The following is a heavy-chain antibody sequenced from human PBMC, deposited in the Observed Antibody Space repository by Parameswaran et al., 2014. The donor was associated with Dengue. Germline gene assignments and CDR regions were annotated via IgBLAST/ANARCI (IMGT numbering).Heavy chain of an antibody. Sequence: KWIRQSPSRGLEWLGRTYYRSKWYNDYAVSVKSRITTNPDTSKNQFSLQLNSVTPEDTAVYYCARGRWLVTDYYYYGMDVWGQGTTVTVSS. D-gene: IGHD6-19*01. V-gene: IGHV6-1*01. CDR2: TYYRSKWYN. J-gene: IGHJ6*02. CDR3: ARGRWLVTDYYYYGMDV.